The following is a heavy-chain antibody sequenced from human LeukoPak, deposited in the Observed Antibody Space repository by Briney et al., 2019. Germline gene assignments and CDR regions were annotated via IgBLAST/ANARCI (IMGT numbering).Heavy chain of an antibody. Sequence: SETLSLTCTVSGGSISSGSYYWSWIRQPAGKGLEWIGRIYTSGSTNYNPSPKSRVTISVDTSKNQFSLKLSSVTAADTAVYYCARDGGYSYGYDYWGQGTLVTVSS. CDR3: ARDGGYSYGYDY. CDR2: IYTSGST. D-gene: IGHD5-18*01. CDR1: GGSISSGSYY. J-gene: IGHJ4*02. V-gene: IGHV4-61*02.